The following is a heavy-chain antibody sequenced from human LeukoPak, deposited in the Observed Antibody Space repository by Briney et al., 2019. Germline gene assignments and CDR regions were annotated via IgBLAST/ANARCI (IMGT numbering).Heavy chain of an antibody. CDR2: ISAYNGNT. V-gene: IGHV1-18*01. D-gene: IGHD2-15*01. CDR3: ARDGPGGYCSGGSCYFPLDY. J-gene: IGHJ4*02. Sequence: ASMKVSCKASGYTFTSYGISWVRQAPGQGLEWMGWISAYNGNTNYAQKLQGRVTMTTDTSTSTAYMELRSLRSDDTAAYYCARDGPGGYCSGGSCYFPLDYWGQGTLVTVSS. CDR1: GYTFTSYG.